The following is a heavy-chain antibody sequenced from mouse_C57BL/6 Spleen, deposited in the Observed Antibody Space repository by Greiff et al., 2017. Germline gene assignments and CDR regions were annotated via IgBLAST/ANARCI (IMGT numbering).Heavy chain of an antibody. CDR3: ARMGDGNGYAMDY. V-gene: IGHV2-2*01. CDR1: GFSLTSYG. CDR2: IWSGGST. J-gene: IGHJ4*01. D-gene: IGHD2-1*01. Sequence: VKLMESGPGLVQPSQSLSITCTVSGFSLTSYGVHWVRQSPGKGLEWLGVIWSGGSTDYNAAFISRLSISKDNSKSQVFFKMNSLQADDTAIYYCARMGDGNGYAMDYWGQGTSVTVSS.